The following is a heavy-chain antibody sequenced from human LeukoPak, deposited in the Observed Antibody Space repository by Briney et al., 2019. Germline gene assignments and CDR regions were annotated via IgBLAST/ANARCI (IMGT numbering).Heavy chain of an antibody. D-gene: IGHD4-17*01. V-gene: IGHV3-21*01. CDR2: ISSSSSYI. J-gene: IGHJ4*02. CDR3: ARDLAYGDDGL. Sequence: GGSLRLSCAASGFTLSNYSMNWVRQASGKGLEWAAFISSSSSYIFYADSLKGRFTISRDNAKNSLYLQMNSLRADDTAVYYCARDLAYGDDGLWGQGTLVTVSS. CDR1: GFTLSNYS.